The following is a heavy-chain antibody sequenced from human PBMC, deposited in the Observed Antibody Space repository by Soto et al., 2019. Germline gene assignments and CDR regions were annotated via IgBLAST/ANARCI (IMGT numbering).Heavy chain of an antibody. Sequence: SETLSLTCTVSGGSISSYYWNWIRQPPGKGLEWIGYIYYSGSTNYNPSLKSRVTISVDTSKNQFSLKLSSVTAADTAVYYCASQTTGTYYYYYMDVWGKGTTVTVSS. D-gene: IGHD4-4*01. CDR2: IYYSGST. J-gene: IGHJ6*03. V-gene: IGHV4-59*01. CDR1: GGSISSYY. CDR3: ASQTTGTYYYYYMDV.